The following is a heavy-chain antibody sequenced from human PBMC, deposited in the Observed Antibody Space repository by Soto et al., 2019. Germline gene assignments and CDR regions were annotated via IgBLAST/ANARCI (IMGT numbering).Heavy chain of an antibody. J-gene: IGHJ4*02. CDR2: IWYDGSNK. Sequence: GGSLRLSCAASGFTISSYGMHWVRQAPGKGLEWVAVIWYDGSNKYYADSVKGRFTISRDNSKNTLYLQMNTLRVEDTAVYYCARDRIAARGYFDYWGQGTLVTVSS. CDR1: GFTISSYG. CDR3: ARDRIAARGYFDY. D-gene: IGHD6-6*01. V-gene: IGHV3-33*01.